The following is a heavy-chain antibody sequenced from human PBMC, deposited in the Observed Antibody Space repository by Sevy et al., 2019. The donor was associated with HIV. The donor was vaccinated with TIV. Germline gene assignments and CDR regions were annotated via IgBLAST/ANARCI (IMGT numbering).Heavy chain of an antibody. D-gene: IGHD5-18*01. J-gene: IGHJ4*02. CDR3: ARGLAMVQYYFDY. V-gene: IGHV4-34*01. CDR1: GGSFSGYY. CDR2: INHGGST. Sequence: SETLSLTCAVYGGSFSGYYWSWIRQPPGKGLEWIGEINHGGSTNYNPSLKSRVTISVDTSKNQFSLKLSSVTAADTAVYYCARGLAMVQYYFDYWGQGTLVTSPQ.